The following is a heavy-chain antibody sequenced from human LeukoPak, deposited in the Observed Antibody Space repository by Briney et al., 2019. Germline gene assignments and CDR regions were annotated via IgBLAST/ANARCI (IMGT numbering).Heavy chain of an antibody. J-gene: IGHJ6*02. V-gene: IGHV4-34*01. Sequence: SETLSLTCAVYGGSFTDYYWSWIRHLPGKGLEWIGQIHHRAGANYNPSLWGRVTISADTSKNQFSLTLISVTAADTATFYCARGPVRDDGLTGISYYFGLDVWGHGTTVTVFS. CDR1: GGSFTDYY. CDR3: ARGPVRDDGLTGISYYFGLDV. D-gene: IGHD2-21*02. CDR2: IHHRAGA.